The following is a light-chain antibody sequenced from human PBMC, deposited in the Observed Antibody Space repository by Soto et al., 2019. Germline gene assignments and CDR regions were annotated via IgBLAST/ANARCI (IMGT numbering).Light chain of an antibody. CDR1: PDIRKD. CDR2: EAS. CDR3: QQYYERPYT. Sequence: DIQMTQSPSSLSASVGDRLTITCQASPDIRKDLNCYQQKPGQVPKLLISEASNVETEGPSAFSGSGFGTRFTLSIASRQPEDVATYYCQQYYERPYTFGQGTKVDI. J-gene: IGKJ2*01. V-gene: IGKV1-33*01.